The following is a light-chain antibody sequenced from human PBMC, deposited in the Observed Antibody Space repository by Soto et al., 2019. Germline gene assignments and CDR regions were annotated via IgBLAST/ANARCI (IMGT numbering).Light chain of an antibody. CDR2: RNN. V-gene: IGLV1-47*01. J-gene: IGLJ3*02. Sequence: QAVVTQPPSASATPGQRVTISCSGSSSNIGSDFVFWYQQLPGTAPKLLIYRNNQRPSGVPGRFSGSKSGTSASLAISGLRSEDEADYYCAAWDHSLSGWMIGGGTKLTVL. CDR1: SSNIGSDF. CDR3: AAWDHSLSGWM.